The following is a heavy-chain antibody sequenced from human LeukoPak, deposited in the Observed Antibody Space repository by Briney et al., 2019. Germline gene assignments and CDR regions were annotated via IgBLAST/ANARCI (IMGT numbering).Heavy chain of an antibody. D-gene: IGHD3-10*01. CDR1: VFSFSNSW. V-gene: IGHV3-7*01. CDR3: ARDSTFLLWFGVLDC. J-gene: IGHJ4*02. Sequence: GSLRLSCADSVFSFSNSWMTWVRQAPGKGLEWVANIKQDGSEKYYVDYVKGRFTISRDNAKNSLYLQMNSLRGECTAVYYCARDSTFLLWFGVLDCWGQGTLVTVSS. CDR2: IKQDGSEK.